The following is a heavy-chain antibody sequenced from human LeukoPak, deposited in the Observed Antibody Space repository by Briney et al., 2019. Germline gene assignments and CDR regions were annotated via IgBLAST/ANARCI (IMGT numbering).Heavy chain of an antibody. J-gene: IGHJ4*02. V-gene: IGHV5-51*01. CDR3: ARRDSSGWYYFDY. CDR1: GYTVSSYW. Sequence: EVSWKGSGYTVSSYWVGWVRQMAGKGPGGVGIIYPGDTDTNYSPSFQGQVPISAVKAISTAYLQWSSLKASDTAMYYCARRDSSGWYYFDYWGQGTLVTVSS. CDR2: IYPGDTDT. D-gene: IGHD6-19*01.